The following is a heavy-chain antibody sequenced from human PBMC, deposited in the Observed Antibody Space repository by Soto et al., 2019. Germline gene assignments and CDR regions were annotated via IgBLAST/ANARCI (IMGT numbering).Heavy chain of an antibody. J-gene: IGHJ3*02. D-gene: IGHD3-3*01. CDR3: ARGGGVGVAGSAAFDM. CDR2: INPATGAA. V-gene: IGHV1-2*02. CDR1: GYPVTAYY. Sequence: QLHLVQSGAVVKKPGASVTVSCSASGYPVTAYYMHWVRQAPGRGLEWMGGINPATGAAKYTQTFQGRVTMTRDASTSTGFMELSGLPSEDPAVVYWARGGGVGVAGSAAFDMWGQGTVVTVSS.